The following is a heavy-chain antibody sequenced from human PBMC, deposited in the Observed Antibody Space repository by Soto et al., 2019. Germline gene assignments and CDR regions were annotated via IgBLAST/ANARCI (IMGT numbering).Heavy chain of an antibody. D-gene: IGHD6-19*01. CDR1: GFTFSSYS. J-gene: IGHJ4*02. V-gene: IGHV3-21*01. CDR2: ISSSSSYI. Sequence: GGSLRLSCAASGFTFSSYSMNWVRQAPGKGLEWVSSISSSSSYIYYADSVKGRFTISRGNAKNSLYLQMNSLRAEDTAVYYCARDYSSGWYKDYWGQGTLVTVSS. CDR3: ARDYSSGWYKDY.